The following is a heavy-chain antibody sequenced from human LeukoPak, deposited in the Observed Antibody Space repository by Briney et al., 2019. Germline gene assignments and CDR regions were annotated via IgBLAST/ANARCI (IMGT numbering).Heavy chain of an antibody. CDR1: GGSISSSSYF. CDR3: ARALSPTYYYDSSGYSP. Sequence: KPSETLPLTCTVSGGSISSSSYFWGWIRQPPGKGLEWIGSIYSSGSTYYNPSLKSRVTISVDTSKNQFSLKLSSVTAADTAVYYCARALSPTYYYDSSGYSPWGQGTLVTVSS. V-gene: IGHV4-39*01. J-gene: IGHJ5*02. D-gene: IGHD3-22*01. CDR2: IYSSGST.